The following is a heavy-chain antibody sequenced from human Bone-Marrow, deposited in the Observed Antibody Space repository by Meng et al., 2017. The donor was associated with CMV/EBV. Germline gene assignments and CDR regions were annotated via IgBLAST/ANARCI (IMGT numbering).Heavy chain of an antibody. Sequence: SVKVSCKASGGTFSSYAISWVRQAPGQGLEWMGGIIPIFGTANYAQKFQGRVTITTDESTSTAYMELSSLRSEDTAVYYCANLQTGRWLQFLGAWGQGTLVPVDS. D-gene: IGHD5-24*01. CDR3: ANLQTGRWLQFLGA. CDR1: GGTFSSYA. CDR2: IIPIFGTA. V-gene: IGHV1-69*05. J-gene: IGHJ5*02.